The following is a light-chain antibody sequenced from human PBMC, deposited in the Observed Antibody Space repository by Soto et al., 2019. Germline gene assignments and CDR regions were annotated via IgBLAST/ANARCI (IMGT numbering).Light chain of an antibody. V-gene: IGKV3-15*01. Sequence: DIVLTQSPATLSVSPGESAPLSCRASQNIISNLAWYQQKPGQPPRLLIYGASTRATGTPARFSGSGSGTEFTLTISSLQSEDFAVYYCQQYDNWPPTWTFGQGTKVDIK. CDR2: GAS. CDR3: QQYDNWPPTWT. J-gene: IGKJ1*01. CDR1: QNIISN.